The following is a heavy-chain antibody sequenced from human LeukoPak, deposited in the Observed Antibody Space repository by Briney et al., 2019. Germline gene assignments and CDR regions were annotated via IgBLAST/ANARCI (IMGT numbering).Heavy chain of an antibody. CDR3: AKDVEYDILTGPDY. J-gene: IGHJ4*02. D-gene: IGHD3-9*01. V-gene: IGHV3-30*18. CDR1: GFTFSSYG. Sequence: GGSLRLSCAASGFTFSSYGMHWVRQAPGKGLEWVAVISYDGSNKYYADSVKGRFTISRDNSKNTLYLQMNSLRAEDTAVYYCAKDVEYDILTGPDYWGLGTLVTVSS. CDR2: ISYDGSNK.